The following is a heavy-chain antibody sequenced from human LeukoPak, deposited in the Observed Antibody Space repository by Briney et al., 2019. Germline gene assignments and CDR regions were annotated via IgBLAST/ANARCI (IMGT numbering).Heavy chain of an antibody. CDR2: ISGDGGNI. CDR1: GFTFEDYA. V-gene: IGHV3-43*02. J-gene: IGHJ4*02. D-gene: IGHD3-3*01. Sequence: GGSLRLSCAASGFTFEDYAMHWVRQAPGKGLEWVSLISGDGGNIYYADSVKGRSTISRDNSKNSLYLQMNSLRTEATALYYCAKDLPQYYDFWSGYYGGFDYWGQGTLVTVSS. CDR3: AKDLPQYYDFWSGYYGGFDY.